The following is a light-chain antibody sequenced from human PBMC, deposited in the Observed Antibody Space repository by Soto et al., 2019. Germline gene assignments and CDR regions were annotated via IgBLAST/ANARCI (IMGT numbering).Light chain of an antibody. V-gene: IGKV1-6*01. CDR1: QGIAKA. CDR2: GAS. J-gene: IGKJ1*01. CDR3: RRNYYSFRT. Sequence: AIQLTQSPSSLSASVGDRVTITCRASQGIAKALGWYQQKPGKAPRLLIFGASFLQSGVPSRFSGSGSGTDLTLAINGLQPDDVATYCWRRNYYSFRTFCQGTKVEIK.